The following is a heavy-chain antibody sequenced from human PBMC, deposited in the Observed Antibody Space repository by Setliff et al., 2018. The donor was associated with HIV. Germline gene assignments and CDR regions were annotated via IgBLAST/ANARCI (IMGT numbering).Heavy chain of an antibody. J-gene: IGHJ4*02. CDR3: ARDLREVGGGSYADY. D-gene: IGHD1-26*01. CDR2: ISQTRSP. Sequence: SETLSLTCAVYGGSFSGDYWVWLRQSPGKGLEWIGDISQTRSPNYDPSLKSRVTISLDTSKNQLSLKLSSVTAADTAVYYCARDLREVGGGSYADYWGQGALVTVSS. CDR1: GGSFSGDY. V-gene: IGHV4-34*01.